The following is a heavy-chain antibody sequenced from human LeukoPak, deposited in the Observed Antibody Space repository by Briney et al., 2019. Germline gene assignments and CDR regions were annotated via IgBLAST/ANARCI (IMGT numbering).Heavy chain of an antibody. CDR2: IIPIFGTA. CDR1: GGTFSSYA. Sequence: SVKASCKASGGTFSSYAISWVRQAPGQGLEWMGGIIPIFGTANYAQKFQGRVTITTDESTSTAYMELSSLRSEDTAVYYCARGWTIDCSSTSCYYGFDPWGQGTLVTVSS. D-gene: IGHD2-2*01. J-gene: IGHJ5*02. CDR3: ARGWTIDCSSTSCYYGFDP. V-gene: IGHV1-69*05.